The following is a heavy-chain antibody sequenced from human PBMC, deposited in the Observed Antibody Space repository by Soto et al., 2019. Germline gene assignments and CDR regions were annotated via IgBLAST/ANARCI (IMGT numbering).Heavy chain of an antibody. V-gene: IGHV3-30*18. CDR1: GFTFSSSG. CDR2: ISYDGSNK. Sequence: GGSLTLSCTASGFTFSSSGRHWVRQAPGPGLERVAVISYDGSNKYYADSVKGRFTISTDNTKNTLYLQMNSLRAAATAVYYFAKEVLYVSSCYCGMGGMDVWGQGTTVTVSS. J-gene: IGHJ6*02. D-gene: IGHD3-22*01. CDR3: AKEVLYVSSCYCGMGGMDV.